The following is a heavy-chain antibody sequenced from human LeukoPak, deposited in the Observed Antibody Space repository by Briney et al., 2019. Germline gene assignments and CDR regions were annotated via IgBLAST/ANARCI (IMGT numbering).Heavy chain of an antibody. CDR2: IWNDGSDK. J-gene: IGHJ4*02. D-gene: IGHD4-17*01. Sequence: GGSLRLSCVASGFTFSSYGMHWVRQAPGKGLEWVAVIWNDGSDKYYADSVKGRFTISRDNSKNTLYLQMNSLRAEDTAVYYCARYHDYGCHLDYWGQGTLVTVSS. CDR1: GFTFSSYG. V-gene: IGHV3-33*01. CDR3: ARYHDYGCHLDY.